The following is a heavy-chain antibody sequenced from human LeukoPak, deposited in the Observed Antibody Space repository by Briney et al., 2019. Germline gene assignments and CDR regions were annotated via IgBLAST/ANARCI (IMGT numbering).Heavy chain of an antibody. CDR2: IYTSGST. Sequence: PSETLSLTCTVSGGSISSYYWSWIRQPAGKGLEWIGRIYTSGSTNYNPSLKSRVTISVDTSKNQFSLKLSSVTAADTAVYYCARRGQYCSSTSCYIFWSRPSYYYYMDVWGKGTTVTVSS. CDR3: ARRGQYCSSTSCYIFWSRPSYYYYMDV. D-gene: IGHD2-2*02. J-gene: IGHJ6*03. CDR1: GGSISSYY. V-gene: IGHV4-4*07.